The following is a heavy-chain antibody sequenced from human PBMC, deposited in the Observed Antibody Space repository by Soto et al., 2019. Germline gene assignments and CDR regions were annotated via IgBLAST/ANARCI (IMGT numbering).Heavy chain of an antibody. Sequence: EVQLLESGGGLVQPGGSLRRSCAASGFTFRSYAMSWVRQAPGKGLEWVSGISNRGGRTYHADAVKGRFTISRDNSKNTLYLQMNSLRAEDTAVYYCARDRTIFGVVRGWFDPWGQGTLVTVSS. D-gene: IGHD3-3*01. CDR1: GFTFRSYA. J-gene: IGHJ5*02. CDR3: ARDRTIFGVVRGWFDP. CDR2: ISNRGGRT. V-gene: IGHV3-23*01.